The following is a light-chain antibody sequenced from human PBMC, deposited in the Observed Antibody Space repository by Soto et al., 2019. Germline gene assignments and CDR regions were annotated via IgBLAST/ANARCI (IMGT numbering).Light chain of an antibody. CDR2: EVR. V-gene: IGLV2-14*01. CDR3: SSYTTTSTLL. Sequence: QSALTQPASVSGSLGQSITISCTGSNRYIGAYNLVSWYQQYPDTAPKLIIYEVRNRPSGVSYRFTGSRSGNTASLTISALQADDESTFYCSSYTTTSTLLFGGGTKLTVL. CDR1: NRYIGAYNL. J-gene: IGLJ3*02.